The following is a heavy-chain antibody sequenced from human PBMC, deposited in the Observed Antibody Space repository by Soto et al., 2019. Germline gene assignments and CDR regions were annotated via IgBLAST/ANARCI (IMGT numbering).Heavy chain of an antibody. J-gene: IGHJ4*02. V-gene: IGHV3-30*18. CDR2: ISSHGRHQ. Sequence: QLVESGGGIVPPGKSLRLSCTGSGFNFGNFAVHWVRQTPVKGLEWVAVISSHGRHQYYSDSVKGRFTISRDNSNNTVHLRLSSLRLEDTAVYYCAKDLGSSGWEYFDHWGQGTLVTVSS. D-gene: IGHD6-19*01. CDR1: GFNFGNFA. CDR3: AKDLGSSGWEYFDH.